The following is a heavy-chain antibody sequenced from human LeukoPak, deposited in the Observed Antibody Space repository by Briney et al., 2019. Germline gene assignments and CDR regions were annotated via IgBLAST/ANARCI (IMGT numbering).Heavy chain of an antibody. J-gene: IGHJ4*02. Sequence: ASVKVSCKASGHTFTDYYMHWVRQAPGQGLEWMGWINPNSGDTKYTQKFQGRVTMTRDTSISTAYMELTRLTSDGTAVYYCARTWIASSGWYPFNYWGQGTLVTVSS. V-gene: IGHV1-2*02. CDR2: INPNSGDT. CDR3: ARTWIASSGWYPFNY. D-gene: IGHD6-19*01. CDR1: GHTFTDYY.